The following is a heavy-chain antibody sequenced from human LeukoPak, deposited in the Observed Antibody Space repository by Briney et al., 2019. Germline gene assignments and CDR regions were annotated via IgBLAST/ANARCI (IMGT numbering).Heavy chain of an antibody. CDR1: GFAFSSYA. CDR3: AKWGKYYDILTGYYTSYYYYMDV. CDR2: ISYDGSNK. V-gene: IGHV3-30*04. Sequence: GGSLRLSCAASGFAFSSYAMHWVRQAPGKGLEWVAAISYDGSNKYYADSVKGRFTISRDNSKNTLYLQMNSLRAEDTAVYYCAKWGKYYDILTGYYTSYYYYMDVWGKGTTVTISS. D-gene: IGHD3-9*01. J-gene: IGHJ6*03.